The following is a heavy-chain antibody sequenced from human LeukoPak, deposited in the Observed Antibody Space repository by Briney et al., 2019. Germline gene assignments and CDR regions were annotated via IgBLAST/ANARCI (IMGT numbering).Heavy chain of an antibody. Sequence: GASVKVSCKASGYTFTSYAMSWVRQAPGQGLEWMGWINTNTGNPTYAQGFTGRFVFSLDTAVSPAYLQISSLKAEDTAVYYCAREPLYSSSWYPNYFDYWGQGTLVTVSS. CDR1: GYTFTSYA. V-gene: IGHV7-4-1*02. CDR3: AREPLYSSSWYPNYFDY. CDR2: INTNTGNP. J-gene: IGHJ4*02. D-gene: IGHD6-13*01.